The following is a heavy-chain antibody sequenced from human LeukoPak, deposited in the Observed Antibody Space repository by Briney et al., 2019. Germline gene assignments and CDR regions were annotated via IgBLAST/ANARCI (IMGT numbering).Heavy chain of an antibody. D-gene: IGHD6-13*01. J-gene: IGHJ6*03. CDR2: INHSGST. V-gene: IGHV4-34*01. CDR3: ARVSSSWYAPYYYYYMDV. CDR1: GGSFSGYY. Sequence: NASETLSLTCAVYGGSFSGYYWSWIRQPPGKGLEWIGEINHSGSTNYNPSLKSRVTISVDTSKNQFSLKLSSVTAADTAVYYCARVSSSWYAPYYYYYMDVWGKGTTVTVSS.